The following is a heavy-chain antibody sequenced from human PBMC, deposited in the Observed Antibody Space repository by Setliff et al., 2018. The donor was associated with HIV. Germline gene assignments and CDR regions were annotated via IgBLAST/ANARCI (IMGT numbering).Heavy chain of an antibody. J-gene: IGHJ4*02. D-gene: IGHD1-7*01. CDR1: GYTFTKYA. V-gene: IGHV7-4-1*02. CDR3: ARELSPTGTD. CDR2: IKTNTGNP. Sequence: ASVKVSCKASGYTFTKYAMNWVRQAPGQGLEWMGWIKTNTGNPMYAQGFTGRFVFSLDTSVSTAYLQISSLKAEDTAVYYCARELSPTGTDWGQGTLVTVSS.